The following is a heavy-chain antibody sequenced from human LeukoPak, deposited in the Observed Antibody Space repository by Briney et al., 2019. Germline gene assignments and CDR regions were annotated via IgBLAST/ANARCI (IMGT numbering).Heavy chain of an antibody. Sequence: SVKVSCKASGGTFSSYAISWVRQAPGQGLEWMGRIIPILGIANYAQKFQGRVTITADKSTSTAYMELSSLRSEDTAVYYCARSRYFDWLTTPTTSDYWGQGTLFTVSS. J-gene: IGHJ4*02. CDR3: ARSRYFDWLTTPTTSDY. V-gene: IGHV1-69*04. CDR1: GGTFSSYA. D-gene: IGHD3-9*01. CDR2: IIPILGIA.